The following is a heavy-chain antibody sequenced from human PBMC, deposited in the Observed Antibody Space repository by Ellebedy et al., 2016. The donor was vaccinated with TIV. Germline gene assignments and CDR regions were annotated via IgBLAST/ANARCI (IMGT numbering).Heavy chain of an antibody. J-gene: IGHJ4*02. D-gene: IGHD5-18*01. CDR3: TTVYRYNYDSV. CDR2: IKSKTDGGAA. V-gene: IGHV3-15*01. Sequence: PGGSLRLSCAASGFTFSNAWMNWVRQAPGKGLEWVGRIKSKTDGGAADYAAPVKGRFTISRDDSKNTLYLQLNSLKTEDTAVYFCTTVYRYNYDSVWGQGTLVTVSS. CDR1: GFTFSNAW.